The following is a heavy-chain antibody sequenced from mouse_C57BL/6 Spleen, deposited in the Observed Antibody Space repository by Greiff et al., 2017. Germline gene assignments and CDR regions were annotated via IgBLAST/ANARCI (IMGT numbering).Heavy chain of an antibody. D-gene: IGHD3-2*02. J-gene: IGHJ2*01. CDR2: IYPGDGDT. V-gene: IGHV1-82*01. CDR1: GYAFSSSW. CDR3: ASGAQATFYY. Sequence: QVQLQQSGPELVKPGASVKISCKASGYAFSSSWMNWVKQRPGKGLEWIGRIYPGDGDTNYNGKFKGKATLTADKSSSTAYMQLSSLTSEDSAVYFCASGAQATFYYWGQGTTLTVSS.